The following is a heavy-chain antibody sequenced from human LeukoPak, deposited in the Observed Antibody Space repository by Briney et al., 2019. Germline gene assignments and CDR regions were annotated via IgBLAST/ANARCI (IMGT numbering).Heavy chain of an antibody. CDR2: LIPNSGGT. J-gene: IGHJ4*02. V-gene: IGHV1-2*02. CDR1: GYTFTGYY. Sequence: EASVKVSCKASGYTFTGYYMPWVRQATVQGLEWMGWLIPNSGGTNYAQKFQGRVTMTRDTSISTAYMELSRLRSDDTAVYYCARVPRTYYFDYWGQGTLVTVSS. D-gene: IGHD2-8*01. CDR3: ARVPRTYYFDY.